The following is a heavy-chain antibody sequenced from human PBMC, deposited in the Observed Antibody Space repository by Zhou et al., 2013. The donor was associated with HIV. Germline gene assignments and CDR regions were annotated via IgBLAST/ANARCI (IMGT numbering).Heavy chain of an antibody. CDR2: ISAYNGNT. J-gene: IGHJ3*02. CDR3: ARVELGIFQFPLRHAFDI. CDR1: GYNFFSYG. V-gene: IGHV1-18*01. Sequence: QVHLVQSGAEVKKPGASVKVSCKASGYNFFSYGISWVRQAPGQGLEWMGWISAYNGNTNYVQKLQGRVTMTTDTSTSTAYMELRSLRSDDTAVYYCARVELGIFQFPLRHAFDIWGQGTMVTVSS. D-gene: IGHD3-16*01.